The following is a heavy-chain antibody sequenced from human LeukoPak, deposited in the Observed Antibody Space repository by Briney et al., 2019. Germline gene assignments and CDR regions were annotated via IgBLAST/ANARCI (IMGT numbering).Heavy chain of an antibody. Sequence: SETLSLTCAVYGRSFSGYYWTWIRQSSEKGLEWIGEISHSGSTNYNPSLKSRVTISVDTSKNQFSLKLRSVTAADTAVYYCARRPSITVLRGLKIDYWGQGTLVTVSS. CDR1: GRSFSGYY. CDR2: ISHSGST. J-gene: IGHJ4*02. D-gene: IGHD3-10*01. V-gene: IGHV4-34*01. CDR3: ARRPSITVLRGLKIDY.